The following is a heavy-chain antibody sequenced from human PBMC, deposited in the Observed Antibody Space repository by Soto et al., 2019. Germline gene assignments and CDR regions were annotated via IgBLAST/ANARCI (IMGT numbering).Heavy chain of an antibody. CDR3: ARGDEGQWLARYYYYGMDV. Sequence: QVQLVQSGAEVKKPGASVKVSCKASGYTFTSYGISWVRQAPGQGLEWMGSISAYNGNTNYAQKLQGRVTMTTDTSTSTAYMELRSLRSDDTAVYYCARGDEGQWLARYYYYGMDVWGQGTTVTVSS. CDR1: GYTFTSYG. J-gene: IGHJ6*02. CDR2: ISAYNGNT. V-gene: IGHV1-18*01. D-gene: IGHD6-19*01.